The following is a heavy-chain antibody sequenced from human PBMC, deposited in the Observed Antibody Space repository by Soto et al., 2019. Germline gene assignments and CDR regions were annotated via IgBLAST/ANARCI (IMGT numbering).Heavy chain of an antibody. CDR2: ISYSGGT. CDR3: ARRLNYGDYYFGY. D-gene: IGHD4-17*01. V-gene: IGHV4-31*03. Sequence: PSETLSLTCTVSGGSISSGGYYWSWVRQHPGKGLEWIGFISYSGGTYYNPSLKSRVAISVDTSKNHFSLKLNSVTVADTAVYYCARRLNYGDYYFGYWGQGTLVTVSS. CDR1: GGSISSGGYY. J-gene: IGHJ4*02.